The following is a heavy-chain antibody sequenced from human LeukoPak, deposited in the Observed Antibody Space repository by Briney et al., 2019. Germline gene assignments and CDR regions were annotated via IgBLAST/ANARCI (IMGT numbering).Heavy chain of an antibody. CDR2: INAGNGNT. CDR1: GYTFTSYA. V-gene: IGHV1-3*01. D-gene: IGHD3-22*01. Sequence: ASVKVSCKASGYTFTSYAMHWVRQAPGQRLEWMGWINAGNGNTKYSQKFQGRVTMTRDTSISTAYMELSRLRSDDTAVYYCARDIYYDSSGYVGLGYYYGMDVWGQGTTVTVSS. J-gene: IGHJ6*02. CDR3: ARDIYYDSSGYVGLGYYYGMDV.